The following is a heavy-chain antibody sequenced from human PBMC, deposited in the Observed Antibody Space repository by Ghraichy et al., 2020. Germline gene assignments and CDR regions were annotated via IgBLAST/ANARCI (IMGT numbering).Heavy chain of an antibody. J-gene: IGHJ6*02. CDR2: ISSSSSYI. Sequence: GGSLRLSCAASGFTFSSYSMNWVRQAPGKGLEWVSSISSSSSYIYYADSVKGRFTISRDNAKNSLYLQMNSLRAEDTAVYYCSNWNGYYYGMDVWGQGTTVTVSS. D-gene: IGHD1-20*01. CDR3: SNWNGYYYGMDV. V-gene: IGHV3-21*01. CDR1: GFTFSSYS.